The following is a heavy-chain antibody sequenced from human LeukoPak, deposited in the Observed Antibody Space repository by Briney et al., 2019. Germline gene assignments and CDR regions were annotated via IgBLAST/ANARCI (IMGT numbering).Heavy chain of an antibody. CDR3: ARGFGFCFDL. V-gene: IGHV4-4*07. J-gene: IGHJ2*01. D-gene: IGHD3-16*01. Sequence: SETLSLTCLCTGGSIISYYWSGIRPPAGKGLAWIGRIYTSGSTNYNPSLKSRVTMSLDTSKNQFSLKLSSVTAADTAVYYCARGFGFCFDLWGRGTLVTVSS. CDR1: GGSIISYY. CDR2: IYTSGST.